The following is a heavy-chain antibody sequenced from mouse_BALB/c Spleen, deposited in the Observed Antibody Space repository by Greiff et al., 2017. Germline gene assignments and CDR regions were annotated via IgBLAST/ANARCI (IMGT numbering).Heavy chain of an antibody. CDR1: GFTFSSYA. V-gene: IGHV5-6-5*01. D-gene: IGHD1-1*01. J-gene: IGHJ3*01. Sequence: EVMLVESGGGLVKPGGSLKLSCAASGFTFSSYAMSWVRQTPEKRLEWVASISSGGSTYYPDSVKGRFTISRDNARNILYLQMSSLRSEDTAMYYCARETTVVRGFAYWGQGTLVTVSA. CDR2: ISSGGST. CDR3: ARETTVVRGFAY.